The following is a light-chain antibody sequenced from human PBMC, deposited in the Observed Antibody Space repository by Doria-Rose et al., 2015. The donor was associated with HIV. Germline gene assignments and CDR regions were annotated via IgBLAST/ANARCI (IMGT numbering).Light chain of an antibody. J-gene: IGKJ3*01. CDR1: QSLLYTSKNY. CDR2: WAS. Sequence: TQSPESLGMSLGERATLNCKSNQSLLYTSKNYLAWYQQKPGQPPHLLIYWASTRQSGVPARLSGSVSGTDFTLTISSLEAEDVAVYYCQQYYDTPSFGPGTTVDIK. V-gene: IGKV4-1*01. CDR3: QQYYDTPS.